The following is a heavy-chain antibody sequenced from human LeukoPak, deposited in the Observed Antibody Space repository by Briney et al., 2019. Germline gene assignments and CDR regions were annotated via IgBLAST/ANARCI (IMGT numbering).Heavy chain of an antibody. Sequence: SETLSLTCAVNGGSFSVYYWSWIRQPPGKGLEWIGEINHSESTNYNPSLKSRVTISVDTSKNQFSLKLSSVTAADTAVYYCARGYSRPAKLWFERQQLALDYWGQGTLVTVSS. J-gene: IGHJ4*02. CDR2: INHSEST. CDR3: ARGYSRPAKLWFERQQLALDY. D-gene: IGHD6-13*01. CDR1: GGSFSVYY. V-gene: IGHV4-34*01.